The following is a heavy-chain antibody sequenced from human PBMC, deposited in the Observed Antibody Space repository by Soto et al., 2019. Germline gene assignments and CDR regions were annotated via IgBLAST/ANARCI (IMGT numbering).Heavy chain of an antibody. V-gene: IGHV3-33*01. D-gene: IGHD5-18*01. Sequence: WGSLRLSCAASGFTFNTYGMHRVRQAPGKGLEWVAVMWYDGSLKYYADSVKGRFTISRDNSKNTLYLQINSLRAEDTAVYYCARARGYTYGPPTDGGQGALVTASS. CDR2: MWYDGSLK. J-gene: IGHJ4*02. CDR3: ARARGYTYGPPTD. CDR1: GFTFNTYG.